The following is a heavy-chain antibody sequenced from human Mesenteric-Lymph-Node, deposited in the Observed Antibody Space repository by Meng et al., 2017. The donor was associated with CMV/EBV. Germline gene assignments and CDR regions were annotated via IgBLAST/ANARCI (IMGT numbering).Heavy chain of an antibody. CDR3: ARLSSGYSRSRYGMDV. V-gene: IGHV5-51*01. Sequence: GGSLRLSCRASGYTFTNYWIAWVRQMPGKGLEWMGVIYPGDSDTRYSSSFQGQVTISADKSISTAYLQWSSLKASDTAMYYCARLSSGYSRSRYGMDVWGQGTTVTVSS. CDR2: IYPGDSDT. CDR1: GYTFTNYW. D-gene: IGHD3-22*01. J-gene: IGHJ6*02.